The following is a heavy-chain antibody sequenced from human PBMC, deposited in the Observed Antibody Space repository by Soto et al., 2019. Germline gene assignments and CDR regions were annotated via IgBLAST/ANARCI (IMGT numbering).Heavy chain of an antibody. J-gene: IGHJ4*02. Sequence: GGSLRLSCAASGFTFTRYSMNWVRQAPGKGLEWVSSISSTTNYIYYGDSMKGRFTISRDNAKNSLYLEMNSLRAEDTAVYYCARESEDLTSNFDYWGQGTLVTSPQ. CDR3: ARESEDLTSNFDY. CDR2: ISSTTNYI. CDR1: GFTFTRYS. V-gene: IGHV3-21*06.